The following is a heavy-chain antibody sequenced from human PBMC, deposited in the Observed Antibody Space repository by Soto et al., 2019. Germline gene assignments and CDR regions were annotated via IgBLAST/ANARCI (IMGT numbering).Heavy chain of an antibody. CDR3: AKLTSS. CDR2: TSTSGV. J-gene: IGHJ5*02. V-gene: IGHV3-23*01. Sequence: GGSLRLSCAASGFTFSSSAMSWVRQAPGKGLEWVSTTSTSGVYYTDSVKGRFTISRGNSKNTLYLQMNSLRVEDTAIYYCAKLTSSWGRGALVTVSS. CDR1: GFTFSSSA.